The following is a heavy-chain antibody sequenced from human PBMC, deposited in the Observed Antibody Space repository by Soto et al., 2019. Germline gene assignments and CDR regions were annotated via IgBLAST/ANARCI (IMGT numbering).Heavy chain of an antibody. J-gene: IGHJ5*02. CDR3: ARRAGTTLDP. CDR1: GVSISSNY. CDR2: IYYSGST. V-gene: IGHV4-59*01. D-gene: IGHD1-1*01. Sequence: QVQLQESGPGLVKPSETLSLTCSVSGVSISSNYWSWIRQPPGKGLEWIGYIYYSGSTNYNPSLKSRVTISVDRSSNQFSLKVSSVTAADTAVYYCARRAGTTLDPWGQGTLVTVSS.